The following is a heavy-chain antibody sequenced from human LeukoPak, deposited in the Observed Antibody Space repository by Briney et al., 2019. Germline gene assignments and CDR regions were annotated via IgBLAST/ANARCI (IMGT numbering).Heavy chain of an antibody. Sequence: SETLSLTCSVSGGFISNHYWSWIRQPPGRGLEWIVDIYYSGNTNYNPSLKSRVTISIDTSKNQFSLNLRSVTTADTAVYYCARDQIVVAGNWFDPWGQGTLVTVSS. V-gene: IGHV4-59*11. J-gene: IGHJ5*02. D-gene: IGHD1-26*01. CDR2: IYYSGNT. CDR3: ARDQIVVAGNWFDP. CDR1: GGFISNHY.